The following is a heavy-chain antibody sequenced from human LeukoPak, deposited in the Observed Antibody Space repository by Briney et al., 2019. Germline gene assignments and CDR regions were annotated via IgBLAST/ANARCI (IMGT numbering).Heavy chain of an antibody. CDR1: GFTFDDYG. CDR3: ARGEPDTPTDY. V-gene: IGHV3-20*04. J-gene: IGHJ4*02. CDR2: INWNGGST. Sequence: GGSLRLSCAASGFTFDDYGMSWVRQAPGKGLEWVSGINWNGGSTGYADSVKGRFTISRDNAKNSLYLQMNSLRAEDTAFYYRARGEPDTPTDYWGQGTLVTVSS. D-gene: IGHD1-26*01.